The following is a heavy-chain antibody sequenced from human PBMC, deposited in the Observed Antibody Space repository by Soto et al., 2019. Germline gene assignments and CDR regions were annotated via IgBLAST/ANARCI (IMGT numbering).Heavy chain of an antibody. CDR2: IYYSGST. CDR3: ARGSGIAAYNWFDP. Sequence: SETLSLTCTVSGGSISSSSYYWGWIRQPPGKGLEWIGSIYYSGSTYYNPSLKSRVTISVDTSKNQFSLKLSSVTAADMAVYYCARGSGIAAYNWFDPWGQGTLVTVSS. J-gene: IGHJ5*02. CDR1: GGSISSSSYY. D-gene: IGHD6-13*01. V-gene: IGHV4-39*01.